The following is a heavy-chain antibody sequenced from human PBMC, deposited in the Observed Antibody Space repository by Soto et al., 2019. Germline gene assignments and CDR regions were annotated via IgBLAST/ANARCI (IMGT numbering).Heavy chain of an antibody. CDR3: ARDLILAF. V-gene: IGHV4-30-2*01. J-gene: IGHJ4*02. Sequence: PGKGLEWIGYIYHSGSTYYNPSLKSRVPISIDMSNNQFSLMLSSVTRADPAASFCARDLILAFWGQGTLVPV. D-gene: IGHD2-15*01. CDR2: IYHSGST.